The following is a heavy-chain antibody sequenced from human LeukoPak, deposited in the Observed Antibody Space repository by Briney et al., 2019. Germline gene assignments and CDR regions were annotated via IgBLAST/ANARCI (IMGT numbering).Heavy chain of an antibody. Sequence: GGSLRLSCTASGFTFGDYAMSWFRQVPGVGLEWVGFIRSKAHGGTTEKAASVKGRFTISRDDSKSIAYLQMDSLKTEDTAVYYCTRAGRYCSGGSCYSFYWGQGTLVTVSS. CDR3: TRAGRYCSGGSCYSFY. J-gene: IGHJ4*02. CDR1: GFTFGDYA. V-gene: IGHV3-49*03. D-gene: IGHD2-15*01. CDR2: IRSKAHGGTT.